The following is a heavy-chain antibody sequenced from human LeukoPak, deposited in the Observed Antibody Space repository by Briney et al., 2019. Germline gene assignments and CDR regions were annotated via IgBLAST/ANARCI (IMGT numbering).Heavy chain of an antibody. Sequence: SETLSLTCTVSGGSISNYYWSWIRQPAGKGLEWIGRIYPSGNTNYNPSLKSRVTMSVDTSKNQFPLKLSSVTAADTAIYYCARDQAPYSSEYNWFDPWGQGTLVTVSS. CDR2: IYPSGNT. J-gene: IGHJ5*02. CDR3: ARDQAPYSSEYNWFDP. V-gene: IGHV4-4*07. CDR1: GGSISNYY. D-gene: IGHD3-10*01.